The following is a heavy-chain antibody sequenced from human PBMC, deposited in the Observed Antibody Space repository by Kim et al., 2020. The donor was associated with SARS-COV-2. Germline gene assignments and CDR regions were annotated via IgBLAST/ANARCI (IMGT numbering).Heavy chain of an antibody. V-gene: IGHV3-23*01. CDR1: GFTFTDYA. D-gene: IGHD5-12*01. Sequence: GGSLRLSCAASGFTFTDYAMSWVRQAPGKGPEWVALISRTRNNTYYADSVKGRFHISRDNSQGTVYLQMNSLTVEDSALYYCAKLRPPGSPRVFDHWGQGAQVTVPS. CDR2: ISRTRNNT. J-gene: IGHJ4*02. CDR3: AKLRPPGSPRVFDH.